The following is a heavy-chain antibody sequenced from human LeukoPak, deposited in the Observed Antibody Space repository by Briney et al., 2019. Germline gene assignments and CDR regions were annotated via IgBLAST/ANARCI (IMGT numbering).Heavy chain of an antibody. CDR3: ARDAPPYCSGGSCYSRY. V-gene: IGHV3-7*01. Sequence: GGSLRLSCAASRFTFSSDWMSWVRQAPGKGLGWVANIKRDGSEKYYVDFVKGRCTISRDNAKNSLYLQMNRLRAEDTAVYYCARDAPPYCSGGSCYSRYWGQGALVTVSS. CDR1: RFTFSSDW. J-gene: IGHJ4*02. D-gene: IGHD2-15*01. CDR2: IKRDGSEK.